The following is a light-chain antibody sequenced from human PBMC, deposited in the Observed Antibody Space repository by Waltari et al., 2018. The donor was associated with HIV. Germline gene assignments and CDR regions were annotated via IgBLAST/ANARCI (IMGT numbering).Light chain of an antibody. CDR3: QQYSNWPLWT. CDR1: QSVSRS. J-gene: IGKJ1*01. V-gene: IGKV3-15*01. CDR2: GAS. Sequence: EIVMTQSPATLSVSPGESATLSCRASQSVSRSLAWYQLKPGQAPRFLIYGASSRATGVPARFSGSGSGTEFTLTISSLQSEDFAVYYCQQYSNWPLWTFGQGTKVEIK.